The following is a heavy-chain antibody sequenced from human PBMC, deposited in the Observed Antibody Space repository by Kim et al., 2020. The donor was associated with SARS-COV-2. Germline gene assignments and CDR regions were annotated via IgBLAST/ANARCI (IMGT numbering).Heavy chain of an antibody. V-gene: IGHV3-13*04. CDR2: INTAGDT. CDR3: ARGRSGADGNSYFYGMDV. J-gene: IGHJ6*02. D-gene: IGHD6-13*01. Sequence: GGSLRLSCAASGFTFSSYDMHWVRQATGKGLEWVSTINTAGDTYYPVSVKGRFTISRENAKNSLYLQMNSLRAGDTAVYYCARGRSGADGNSYFYGMDVWGQGTTVTVSS. CDR1: GFTFSSYD.